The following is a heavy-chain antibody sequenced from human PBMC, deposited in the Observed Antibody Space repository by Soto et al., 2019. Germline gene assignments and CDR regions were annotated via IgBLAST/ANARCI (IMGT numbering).Heavy chain of an antibody. D-gene: IGHD6-13*01. V-gene: IGHV4-4*08. Sequence: ASETLSLTCTVSGASISGNYWSWIRQIPGKGLEWIGYIYDTGTTNYSPSLQSRGTINPDTSQNQFSLHLTSVTPEDTAVYYCGRLVGNSWIDYWGQGTLVTVSS. J-gene: IGHJ4*02. CDR1: GASISGNY. CDR2: IYDTGTT. CDR3: GRLVGNSWIDY.